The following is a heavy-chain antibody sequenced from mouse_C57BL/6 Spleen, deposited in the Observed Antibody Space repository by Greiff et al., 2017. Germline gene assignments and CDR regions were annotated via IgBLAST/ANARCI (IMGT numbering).Heavy chain of an antibody. Sequence: QVQLQQSGAELVRPGASVKLSCKASGYTFTDYYINWVKQRPGQGLEWIARIYPGSGNTYYNEKFKGKATLTAEKSSSTAYMQLRSLTSEDSAVYLCANMDYWGQGTSVTVSS. CDR2: IYPGSGNT. CDR1: GYTFTDYY. V-gene: IGHV1-76*01. CDR3: ANMDY. J-gene: IGHJ4*01.